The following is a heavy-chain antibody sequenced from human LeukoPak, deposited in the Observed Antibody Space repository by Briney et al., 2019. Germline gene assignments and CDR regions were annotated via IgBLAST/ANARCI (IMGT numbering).Heavy chain of an antibody. J-gene: IGHJ4*02. CDR1: GFTFSSYS. D-gene: IGHD7-27*01. Sequence: GGSLRLSCAASGFTFSSYSMNWVRQAPGKGLEWVSSISSSSSYIYYADSVKGRFTISRDNAKNSLYLQMNSLRAEDTAVYYCAKDRQGSQSSGEDYWGQGTLVTVSS. CDR3: AKDRQGSQSSGEDY. V-gene: IGHV3-21*01. CDR2: ISSSSSYI.